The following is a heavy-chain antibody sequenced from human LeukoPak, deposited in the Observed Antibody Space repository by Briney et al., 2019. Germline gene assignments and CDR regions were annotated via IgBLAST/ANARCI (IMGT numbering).Heavy chain of an antibody. J-gene: IGHJ4*02. Sequence: GGSLRLSCAASGFTFSSYAMSWVRQAPGKGLEWVSSISGSGGRAYYADSVKGRFTISRDNSNNTLYLHMNSLRAEDTAVYYCAKVADRYLNSGSYDYWGQGTLVTVSS. D-gene: IGHD1-26*01. CDR3: AKVADRYLNSGSYDY. V-gene: IGHV3-23*01. CDR1: GFTFSSYA. CDR2: ISGSGGRA.